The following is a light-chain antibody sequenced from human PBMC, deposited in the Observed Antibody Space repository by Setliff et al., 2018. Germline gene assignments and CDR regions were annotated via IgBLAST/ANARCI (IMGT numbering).Light chain of an antibody. CDR3: SSYAGSLYV. CDR1: SSDVGGYNY. V-gene: IGLV2-8*01. CDR2: EVS. Sequence: QSALTQPPSASGSPGQSVTTACTGTSSDVGGYNYVSWYQQHPGKAPKLMTYEVSKRPSGVPDRFSGSKSGNTASLTVSGLQAEDEADYYCSSYAGSLYVFGTGTKVTVL. J-gene: IGLJ1*01.